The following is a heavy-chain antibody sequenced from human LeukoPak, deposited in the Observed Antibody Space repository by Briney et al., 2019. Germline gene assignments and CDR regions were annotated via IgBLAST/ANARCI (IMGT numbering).Heavy chain of an antibody. D-gene: IGHD6-19*01. CDR1: GYSISSGYY. V-gene: IGHV4-38-2*01. J-gene: IGHJ4*02. CDR3: GRIGSSGWYVSDY. CDR2: IYHRGST. Sequence: SETLSLTCAVSGYSISSGYYWGWIRQPPGKGLEWIGSIYHRGSTYYNPSLKSRVTISVDTSKNQFSLKLGSVTAADTAVYYCGRIGSSGWYVSDYWGQGTLVTVSS.